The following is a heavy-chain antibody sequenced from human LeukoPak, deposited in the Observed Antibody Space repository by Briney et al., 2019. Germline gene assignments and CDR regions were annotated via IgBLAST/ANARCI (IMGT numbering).Heavy chain of an antibody. V-gene: IGHV3-33*01. D-gene: IGHD3-22*01. CDR3: AREGYDPCLDY. J-gene: IGHJ4*02. Sequence: GGSLRLSCAASGFTFSSYGMHRVRQAPGKGLEWVAVIWYDGSNKYYADSVKGRFTISRDNSKNTLYLQMNSLRAEDTAVYYCAREGYDPCLDYWGQGTLVTVSS. CDR2: IWYDGSNK. CDR1: GFTFSSYG.